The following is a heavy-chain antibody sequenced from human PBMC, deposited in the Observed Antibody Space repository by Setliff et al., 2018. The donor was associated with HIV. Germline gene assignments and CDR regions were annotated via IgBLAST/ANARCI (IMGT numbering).Heavy chain of an antibody. CDR1: GGTFSSYA. CDR2: IIPILGIA. CDR3: ARGADYYDSSGYPDY. D-gene: IGHD3-22*01. V-gene: IGHV1-69*10. Sequence: SVKVSCKASGGTFSSYAISWVRQAPGQGLEWMGGIIPILGIANYAQKFQGRVTITTDESTSTAYMELSSLRSEDTAVYYCARGADYYDSSGYPDYWAREPWSPAPQ. J-gene: IGHJ4*02.